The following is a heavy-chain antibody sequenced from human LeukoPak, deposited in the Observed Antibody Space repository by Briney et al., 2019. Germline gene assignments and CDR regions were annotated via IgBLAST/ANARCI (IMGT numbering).Heavy chain of an antibody. CDR2: IYYSGST. Sequence: KPSETLSLTCTVSGGSISSYYWSWIRQPPGKGLEWIGYIYYSGSTNYNPSLKSRVTISVDTSKNQFSLKLSSVTAADTAVYYCAAGYYPPLNFDYWGQGTLVTVSS. CDR3: AAGYYPPLNFDY. J-gene: IGHJ4*02. V-gene: IGHV4-59*01. CDR1: GGSISSYY. D-gene: IGHD3-22*01.